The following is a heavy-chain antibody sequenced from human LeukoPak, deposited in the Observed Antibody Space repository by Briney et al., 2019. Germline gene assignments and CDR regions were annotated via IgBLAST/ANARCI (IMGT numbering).Heavy chain of an antibody. CDR3: ATALPNSGYYGWYFDL. V-gene: IGHV1-24*01. CDR1: GYTLTELS. J-gene: IGHJ2*01. Sequence: ASVKVSCKVSGYTLTELSMHWVRQAPGKGLEWMGGFDPEDGETFSAQKFQGRVTMTEDASTDTAYMELSTLRSEDTAVYYCATALPNSGYYGWYFDLWGRGALVTVSS. D-gene: IGHD3-22*01. CDR2: FDPEDGET.